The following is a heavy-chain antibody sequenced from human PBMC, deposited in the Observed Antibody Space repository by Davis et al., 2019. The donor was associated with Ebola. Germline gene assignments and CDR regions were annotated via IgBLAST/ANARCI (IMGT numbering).Heavy chain of an antibody. CDR2: IYYSGST. J-gene: IGHJ4*02. V-gene: IGHV4-39*01. CDR1: GGSISSSSYY. CDR3: ARRPAEDYVWGSYRWGFDY. Sequence: GSLRLSCTVSGGSISSSSYYWGWIRQPPGKGLEWIGSIYYSGSTYYNPSLKSRVTISVDTSKNQFSLKLSSVTAADTAVYYCARRPAEDYVWGSYRWGFDYWGQGTLVTVSS. D-gene: IGHD3-16*02.